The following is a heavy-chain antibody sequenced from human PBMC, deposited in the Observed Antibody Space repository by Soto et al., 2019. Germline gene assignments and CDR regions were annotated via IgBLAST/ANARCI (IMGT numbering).Heavy chain of an antibody. CDR1: GYTFTRYG. CDR3: ARDFHGNSGYDHRNWFDP. CDR2: ISAYNGNT. J-gene: IGHJ5*02. Sequence: HGQLVQSGAEVKKPGASVKVSCKASGYTFTRYGISWVRQAPGQGLEWMGWISAYNGNTNYAQKLQGRVTMTTDPSTSTAYMELRSLRSDDTAVYYCARDFHGNSGYDHRNWFDPWGQRTLVTVSS. D-gene: IGHD5-12*01. V-gene: IGHV1-18*01.